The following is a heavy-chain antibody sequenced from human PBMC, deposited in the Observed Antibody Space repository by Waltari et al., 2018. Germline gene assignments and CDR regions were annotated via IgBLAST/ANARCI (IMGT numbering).Heavy chain of an antibody. J-gene: IGHJ4*02. Sequence: EVQLVESGGGLVQPGGSLSLSCAASGFPFRNYWMNGVRQAPGKGLEWIIFMRSKTFGGTTEYAPSVRGRFSMSRDDSKSIAYLQMNSLEAEDTAVYYCARGRTVPNAKYYFDYWGQGALVTVSS. CDR3: ARGRTVPNAKYYFDY. CDR1: GFPFRNYW. V-gene: IGHV3-49*02. D-gene: IGHD2-8*01. CDR2: MRSKTFGGTT.